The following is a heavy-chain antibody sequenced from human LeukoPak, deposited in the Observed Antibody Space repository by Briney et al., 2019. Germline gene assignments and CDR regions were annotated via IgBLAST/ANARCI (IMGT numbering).Heavy chain of an antibody. CDR3: AGTYYYDSSGYSDAFDI. CDR2: IDPSDSYT. Sequence: GESLKISFKGSGYSFTSYWISWVRQMPGKGLEWMGRIDPSDSYTNYSPSFQGHITISADKSISTAYLQWSSLKASDTAMYYCAGTYYYDSSGYSDAFDIWGQGTMVTVSS. V-gene: IGHV5-10-1*01. D-gene: IGHD3-22*01. CDR1: GYSFTSYW. J-gene: IGHJ3*02.